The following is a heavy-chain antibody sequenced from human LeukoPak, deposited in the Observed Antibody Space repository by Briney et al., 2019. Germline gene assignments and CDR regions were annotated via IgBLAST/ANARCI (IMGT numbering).Heavy chain of an antibody. CDR1: GYTFTSYD. CDR3: ARGFKSGSYYEDEALIDY. Sequence: ASVKVSCKASGYTFTSYDINWVRQATGQGLEWMGWMNPNSGNTGYAQKFQGRVTITRNTSISTAYMELSSLRSEDTAVYYCARGFKSGSYYEDEALIDYWGQGTLVTVSS. CDR2: MNPNSGNT. V-gene: IGHV1-8*03. J-gene: IGHJ4*02. D-gene: IGHD1-26*01.